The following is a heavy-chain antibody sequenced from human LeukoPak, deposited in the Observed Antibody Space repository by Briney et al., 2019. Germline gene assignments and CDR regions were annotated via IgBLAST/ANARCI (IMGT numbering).Heavy chain of an antibody. V-gene: IGHV4-31*03. CDR3: ARGGYDYSNYGLGSDYHYYMDV. CDR2: IYYSGST. Sequence: MSSETLSLTCTVSGGSISSGGYYWSWIRQHPGKGLEWIGYIYYSGSTYYNPSLKSRVTISVDTSKNQFSLKLSSVTAADTAVYYCARGGYDYSNYGLGSDYHYYMDVWGKGTTVTVSS. D-gene: IGHD4-11*01. J-gene: IGHJ6*03. CDR1: GGSISSGGYY.